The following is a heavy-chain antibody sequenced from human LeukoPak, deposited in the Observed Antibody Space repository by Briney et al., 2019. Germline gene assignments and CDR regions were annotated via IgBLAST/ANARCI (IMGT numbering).Heavy chain of an antibody. D-gene: IGHD6-19*01. J-gene: IGHJ3*02. Sequence: ASVKVSCKASGYTYTSYYMHWVRQAPGQGLEWMGIINPSGGSTSYAQKFQGRVTMTRDTSTSTVYMELSSLRSEDTAVYYCARTPSRVAGAFDIWGQGTMVTVSS. V-gene: IGHV1-46*01. CDR1: GYTYTSYY. CDR3: ARTPSRVAGAFDI. CDR2: INPSGGST.